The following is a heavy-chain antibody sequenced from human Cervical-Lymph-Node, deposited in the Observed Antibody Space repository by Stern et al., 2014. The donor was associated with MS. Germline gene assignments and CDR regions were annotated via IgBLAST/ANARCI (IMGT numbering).Heavy chain of an antibody. Sequence: EQLVESGAEVKKPGSSVKVSCKASGGTFSHYATSWVRQAPGQGLEWIGGIVPLFGKTTYAQKFQGRVTITADESTSSAYMDLSSLRSEDTAVYYCASPLTATSVPFGYYGMDVWGQGTTVTVS. V-gene: IGHV1-69*01. CDR2: IVPLFGKT. D-gene: IGHD4-17*01. J-gene: IGHJ6*02. CDR3: ASPLTATSVPFGYYGMDV. CDR1: GGTFSHYA.